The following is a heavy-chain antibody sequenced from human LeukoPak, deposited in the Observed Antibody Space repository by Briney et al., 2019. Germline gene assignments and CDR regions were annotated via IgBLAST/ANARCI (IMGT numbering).Heavy chain of an antibody. J-gene: IGHJ4*02. CDR3: ASPAGTTSDRGYFDY. V-gene: IGHV1-2*02. D-gene: IGHD4-17*01. CDR2: INPNSGGT. CDR1: GYTFTGYY. Sequence: GASVKVSCKASGYTFTGYYMHWVRQAPGQGLEWMGWINPNSGGTNYAQKFQGRVTMTRDTSISTAYMELSRLRSDDTAVYYCASPAGTTSDRGYFDYWGQGTLVTVSS.